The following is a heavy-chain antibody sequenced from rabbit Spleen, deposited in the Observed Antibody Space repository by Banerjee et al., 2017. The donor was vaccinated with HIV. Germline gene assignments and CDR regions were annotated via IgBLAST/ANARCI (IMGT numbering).Heavy chain of an antibody. CDR2: IYNGDGST. V-gene: IGHV1S40*01. CDR3: ARGASSSGWGMEL. Sequence: VESGGGLVKPGASLTLTCTASGFSFSSNYDMCWVRQAPGKGLEWIGCIYNGDGSTYYASWAKGRFTISKTSSTTVTLQMTSLTAADTATYFCARGASSSGWGMELWGQGTLVTVS. D-gene: IGHD1-1*01. J-gene: IGHJ4*01. CDR1: GFSFSSNYD.